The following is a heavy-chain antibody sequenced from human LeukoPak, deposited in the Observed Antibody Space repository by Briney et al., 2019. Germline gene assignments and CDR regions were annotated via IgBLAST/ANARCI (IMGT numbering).Heavy chain of an antibody. Sequence: GGSLRLSCAASGFTFSSYWMNWARQAPGKGLEWVSSISSSSSYIYYADSVKGRFTISRDNAKNSLYLQMNSLRAEDTAVYYCARENVAYDILTGYPRDYFDYWGQGALVTVSS. D-gene: IGHD3-9*01. CDR1: GFTFSSYW. J-gene: IGHJ4*02. CDR2: ISSSSSYI. V-gene: IGHV3-21*01. CDR3: ARENVAYDILTGYPRDYFDY.